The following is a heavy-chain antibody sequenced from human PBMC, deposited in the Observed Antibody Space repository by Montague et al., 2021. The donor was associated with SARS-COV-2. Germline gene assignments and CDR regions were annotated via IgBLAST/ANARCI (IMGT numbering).Heavy chain of an antibody. Sequence: SETLSLTCAVYGGSFSAYYWNWIRQPPGKGLEWIGDINHSGRTNFNPSLKSRVTVSLDTSKNQFSLRLSSLTAADTAMYYCARHVDPCGGNCRIWYFDLWGRGSLDTVSS. V-gene: IGHV4-34*01. CDR2: INHSGRT. CDR3: ARHVDPCGGNCRIWYFDL. J-gene: IGHJ2*01. CDR1: GGSFSAYY. D-gene: IGHD4-23*01.